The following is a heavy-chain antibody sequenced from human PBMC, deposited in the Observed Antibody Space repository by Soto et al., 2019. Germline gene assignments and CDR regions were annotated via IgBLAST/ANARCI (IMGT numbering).Heavy chain of an antibody. CDR3: ARTDSAGRWAAWY. D-gene: IGHD6-13*01. J-gene: IGHJ1*01. V-gene: IGHV4-61*03. CDR2: IHNSVNT. CDR1: GDSVGSGGYF. Sequence: AETLSLTCAVSGDSVGSGGYFWSWNRQCPGMGLEWIGHIHNSVNTQYNPPLRGRVTISVDTSKNHCSLNLRSVSAADTAIYYCARTDSAGRWAAWYWGQGTMVTVSS.